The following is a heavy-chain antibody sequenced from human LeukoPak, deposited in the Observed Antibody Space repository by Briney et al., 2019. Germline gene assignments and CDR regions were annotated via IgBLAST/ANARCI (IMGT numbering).Heavy chain of an antibody. CDR3: VKANRATVTIILHAFDI. CDR1: GFTFSSYA. V-gene: IGHV3-64D*09. D-gene: IGHD4-17*01. CDR2: ISSNGGST. Sequence: PGGSLRLSCAASGFTFSSYAMHWVRQAPGKGLEYVSAISSNGGSTYYADSVKGRFTISRDNSKNTLYLQMSSLRAEDTAVYYCVKANRATVTIILHAFDIWGQGTMVTVSS. J-gene: IGHJ3*02.